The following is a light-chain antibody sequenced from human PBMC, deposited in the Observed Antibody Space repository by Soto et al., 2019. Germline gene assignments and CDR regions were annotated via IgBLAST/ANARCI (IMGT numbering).Light chain of an antibody. CDR3: QQYFDVPFT. V-gene: IGKV4-1*01. CDR2: WAS. Sequence: DIVMTPSPYSLAVSLGERATMKCKCSRSVLYKSNNKNHLAWYQQKPGQPPQLIIYWASTRESGVPERFSGSGSGTDFTLTISSLEAEDVAFYWCQQYFDVPFTFGGGTKVDIK. CDR1: RSVLYKSNNKNH. J-gene: IGKJ4*01.